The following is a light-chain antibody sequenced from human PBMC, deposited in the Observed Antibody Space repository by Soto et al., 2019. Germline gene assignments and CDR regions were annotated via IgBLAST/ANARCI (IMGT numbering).Light chain of an antibody. CDR1: HSVSRN. Sequence: EIVMTQSPATLSVSPGERATLSCRASHSVSRNLAWYQHKPGQAPRLLIYGASTRATGIPARFSGSGSGTEFTLTISSPQSEDVAIYYCQQYDNWPTWTFGQGTKVEIK. CDR2: GAS. CDR3: QQYDNWPTWT. V-gene: IGKV3-15*01. J-gene: IGKJ1*01.